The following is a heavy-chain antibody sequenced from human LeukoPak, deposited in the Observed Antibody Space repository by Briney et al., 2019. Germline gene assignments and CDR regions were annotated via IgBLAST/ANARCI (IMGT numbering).Heavy chain of an antibody. V-gene: IGHV3-9*01. Sequence: GGSLRLSCAASGFTFDDYAMHWVRQAPGNGLEWVSGISWNSGSIGYADSVKGRFTISRDNAKNSLYLQMNSLRAEDTALYYCAKARSSWYDYFDYWGQGTLVTVSS. CDR3: AKARSSWYDYFDY. J-gene: IGHJ4*02. CDR2: ISWNSGSI. D-gene: IGHD6-13*01. CDR1: GFTFDDYA.